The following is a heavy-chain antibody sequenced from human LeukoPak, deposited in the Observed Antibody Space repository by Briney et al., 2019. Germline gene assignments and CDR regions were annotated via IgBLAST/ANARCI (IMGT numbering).Heavy chain of an antibody. CDR1: GFTFSSYS. Sequence: GGSLRLSCAASGFTFSSYSMNWVRQAPGKGLEWVSSISSRSSYIYYADSVKGRFTISRDNAKNSLYLQMNSLRAEDTAVYYCARDHAGDYWGQGTLVTVSS. J-gene: IGHJ4*02. CDR3: ARDHAGDY. CDR2: ISSRSSYI. V-gene: IGHV3-21*01.